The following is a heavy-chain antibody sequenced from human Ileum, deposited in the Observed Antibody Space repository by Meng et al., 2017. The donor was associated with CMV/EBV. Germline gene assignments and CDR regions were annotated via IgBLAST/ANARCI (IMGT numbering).Heavy chain of an antibody. CDR1: ISSGDYY. D-gene: IGHD3-3*01. J-gene: IGHJ5*02. V-gene: IGHV4-30-4*08. CDR2: IYYSGST. CDR3: ARGGTYYDFWSGFFYFDP. Sequence: ISSGDYYWSWIRQPPGKGLEWIGYIYYSGSTYYNPSLKSRVTISVDTSKNQFSLKLNSVTAADTAVYYCARGGTYYDFWSGFFYFDPWGQGTLVTVSS.